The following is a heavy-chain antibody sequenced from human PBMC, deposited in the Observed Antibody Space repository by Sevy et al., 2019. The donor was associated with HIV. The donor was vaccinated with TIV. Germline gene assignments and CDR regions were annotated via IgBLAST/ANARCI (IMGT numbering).Heavy chain of an antibody. CDR3: ARGGYYYDNAAYYAFDS. V-gene: IGHV3-33*01. Sequence: GGSLRLSCTTSGFTFSAYAMHWVRQAPGKGLEWVAIIWSDGAYQYHGDSVKGRFTISRDNSKNTLYLQMNSLRGEDTAVYYCARGGYYYDNAAYYAFDSWGQGTLVTVSS. CDR1: GFTFSAYA. D-gene: IGHD3-22*01. CDR2: IWSDGAYQ. J-gene: IGHJ4*02.